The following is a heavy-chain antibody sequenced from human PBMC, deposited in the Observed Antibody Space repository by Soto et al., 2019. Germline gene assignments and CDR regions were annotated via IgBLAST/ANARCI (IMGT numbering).Heavy chain of an antibody. CDR1: GGSITSSGSA. D-gene: IGHD1-1*01. CDR3: ARHIHNQGFEYSFDS. CDR2: IDYSGNI. V-gene: IGHV4-39*01. J-gene: IGHJ4*02. Sequence: PSETLSLTCNASGGSITSSGSAWGWIRQSQGKGLEWIGTIDYSGNIYYIPSLKSRITISVDTSKNQISLKLSSVTAADTAVYYCARHIHNQGFEYSFDSWGQGTLVTVSS.